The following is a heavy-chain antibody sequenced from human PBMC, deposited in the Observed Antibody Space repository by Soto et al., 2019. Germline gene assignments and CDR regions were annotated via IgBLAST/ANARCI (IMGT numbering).Heavy chain of an antibody. V-gene: IGHV3-33*01. J-gene: IGHJ2*01. CDR3: ARLGYCSGGSCYSDWYFDL. D-gene: IGHD2-15*01. CDR1: GFTFSSYG. Sequence: QVQLVESGGGVVQPGRSLRLSCAASGFTFSSYGMHWVRRAPGKGLEWVAVIWYDGSNKYYADSVKGRFTISRDNSKNTLYLQMNSLRAEDTAVYYCARLGYCSGGSCYSDWYFDLWGRGTLVTVSS. CDR2: IWYDGSNK.